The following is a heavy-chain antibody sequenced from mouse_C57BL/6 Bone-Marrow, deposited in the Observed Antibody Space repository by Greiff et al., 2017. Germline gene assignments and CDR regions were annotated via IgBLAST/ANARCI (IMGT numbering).Heavy chain of an antibody. CDR1: GYTFTDYY. D-gene: IGHD3-3*01. V-gene: IGHV1-26*01. CDR3: ARWGTYWYFDV. CDR2: INPNNGGT. J-gene: IGHJ1*03. Sequence: VQLQQSGPELVKPGASVKISCKASGYTFTDYYMNWVKQSHGKSLEWIGDINPNNGGTSYNQKFKGKATLTVDKSSSTAYMELRSLTSEDSAVYYCARWGTYWYFDVWGTGTTGTVSS.